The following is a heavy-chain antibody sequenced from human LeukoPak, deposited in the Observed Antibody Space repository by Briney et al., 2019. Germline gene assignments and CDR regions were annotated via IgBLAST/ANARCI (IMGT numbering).Heavy chain of an antibody. D-gene: IGHD1-7*01. V-gene: IGHV1-24*01. Sequence: GASVKVSCQVSRYTLNELSMHWVRQAPGKGLEWMGGFDPEDGETIYAQKFQGRVTMTEDTSTDTAYMELSSLRSEDTAVYYCATENWNYAHYYFDYWGQGTLVTVSS. CDR3: ATENWNYAHYYFDY. J-gene: IGHJ4*02. CDR2: FDPEDGET. CDR1: RYTLNELS.